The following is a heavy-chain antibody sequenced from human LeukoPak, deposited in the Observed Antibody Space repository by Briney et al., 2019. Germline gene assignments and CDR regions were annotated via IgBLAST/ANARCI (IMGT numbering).Heavy chain of an antibody. Sequence: ASVKVSCKASGYTFTSYGISWVRQAPGQGLEWVGWISAYNGNTNYAQKLQGRVTMTTDTSTSTAYMELRSLRSDDTAVYYCAREFIAVAGTVYYYYGMDVWGPGTTVTVSS. CDR1: GYTFTSYG. CDR2: ISAYNGNT. V-gene: IGHV1-18*01. D-gene: IGHD6-19*01. J-gene: IGHJ6*02. CDR3: AREFIAVAGTVYYYYGMDV.